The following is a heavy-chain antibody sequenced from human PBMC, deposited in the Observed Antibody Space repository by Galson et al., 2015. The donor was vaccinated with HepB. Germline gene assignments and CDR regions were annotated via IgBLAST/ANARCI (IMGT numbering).Heavy chain of an antibody. V-gene: IGHV1-18*01. D-gene: IGHD2-15*01. CDR1: GYRFSTYS. Sequence: SVKVSCKASGYRFSTYSITWVRQAPGQGLEWMGWISPYNRNTDYAQKFQGRVSMTTDTPTTTAFMELRSLRSDDTAVNYCARGALVVAVGATQNNWFGPWGQGTLVTVSS. CDR2: ISPYNRNT. CDR3: ARGALVVAVGATQNNWFGP. J-gene: IGHJ5*02.